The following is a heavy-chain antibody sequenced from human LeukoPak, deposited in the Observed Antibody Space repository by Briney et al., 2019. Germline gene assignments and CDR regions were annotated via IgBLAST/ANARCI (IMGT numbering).Heavy chain of an antibody. CDR2: IYTSGST. J-gene: IGHJ6*03. Sequence: SETLSLTCTVSGGSISSYYWSWIRQPAGKGLEWIGRIYTSGSTNYNPSLKSRVTISVDTSKNQFSLKLSSATAADTAVYYCAREIIVVVSPTDYYYYMDVWGKGTTVTISS. CDR3: AREIIVVVSPTDYYYYMDV. D-gene: IGHD3-22*01. V-gene: IGHV4-4*07. CDR1: GGSISSYY.